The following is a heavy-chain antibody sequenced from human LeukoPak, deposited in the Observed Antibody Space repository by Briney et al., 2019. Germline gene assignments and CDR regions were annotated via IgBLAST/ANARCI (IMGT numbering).Heavy chain of an antibody. CDR2: IATSSSTI. J-gene: IGHJ6*03. D-gene: IGHD6-25*01. CDR1: GFTFSTYT. V-gene: IGHV3-48*01. CDR3: ARFAAGGSYYYYMDV. Sequence: GGSLRLSCAASGFTFSTYTMNWVRQPPGKGLEWVSNIATSSSTIYYADSVKGRFTISRDNAKNSLYLQMNSLRADDTAVYYCARFAAGGSYYYYMDVWGEGTTVTVSS.